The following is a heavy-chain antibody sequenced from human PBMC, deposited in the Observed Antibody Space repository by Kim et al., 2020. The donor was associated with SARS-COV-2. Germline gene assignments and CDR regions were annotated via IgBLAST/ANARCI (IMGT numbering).Heavy chain of an antibody. D-gene: IGHD6-19*01. CDR1: GFTFSSYG. CDR2: IWYDGSNK. V-gene: IGHV3-33*01. J-gene: IGHJ4*02. CDR3: ARSGYSSGWYYFDY. Sequence: GGSLRLSCAASGFTFSSYGMHWVRQAPGKGLEWVAVIWYDGSNKYYADSVKGRFTISRDNSKNTLYLQMNSLRAEDTAVYYCARSGYSSGWYYFDYWGQGTLVSVSS.